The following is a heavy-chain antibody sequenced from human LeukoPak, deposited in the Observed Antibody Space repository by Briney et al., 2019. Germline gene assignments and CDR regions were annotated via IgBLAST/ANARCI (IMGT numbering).Heavy chain of an antibody. V-gene: IGHV4-59*01. D-gene: IGHD3-22*01. J-gene: IGHJ6*03. CDR2: IYDSGST. CDR3: ARVRWLNAYSHYYYMDV. Sequence: KASETLSLTCTVSGGSIKSYYWSWIRQPPGKGLEWIGYIYDSGSTNYNPFLKSRVTISLDAAKDQFSLRLSSVTAADTALYYCARVRWLNAYSHYYYMDVWGKGTTVTVSS. CDR1: GGSIKSYY.